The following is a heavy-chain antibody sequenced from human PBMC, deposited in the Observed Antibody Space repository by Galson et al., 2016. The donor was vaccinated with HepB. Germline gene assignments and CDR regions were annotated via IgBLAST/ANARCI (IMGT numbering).Heavy chain of an antibody. CDR1: GGSVNSGSHY. Sequence: SETLSFTCSVSGGSVNSGSHYWTWIRQPPGKALEWIGNIYYNGNSNYNPALKSRLTISIDTSTNHFSVKLSSVTTADTALYYCARVNGIRAGTGTGLIDFWGPGRLVTVSS. D-gene: IGHD1/OR15-1a*01. V-gene: IGHV4-61*03. CDR2: IYYNGNS. J-gene: IGHJ4*02. CDR3: ARVNGIRAGTGTGLIDF.